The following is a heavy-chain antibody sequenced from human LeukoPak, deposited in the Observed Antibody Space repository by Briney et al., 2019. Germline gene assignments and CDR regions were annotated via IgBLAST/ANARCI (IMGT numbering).Heavy chain of an antibody. CDR3: ARLLPDNFDWLLGDYYFDY. V-gene: IGHV4-39*01. CDR2: IYYSGST. D-gene: IGHD3-9*01. CDR1: GGSISSSSYY. J-gene: IGHJ4*02. Sequence: SETLSLTCTVSGGSISSSSYYWGWIRQPPGKGLEWIGSIYYSGSTYYNPSLKSRVTISVDTSKNQFSLKLSSVTAADTAVYYCARLLPDNFDWLLGDYYFDYWGQGTLVTVSS.